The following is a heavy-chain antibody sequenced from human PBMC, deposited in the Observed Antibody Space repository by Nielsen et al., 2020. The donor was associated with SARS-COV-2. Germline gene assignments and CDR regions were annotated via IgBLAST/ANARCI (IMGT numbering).Heavy chain of an antibody. Sequence: SETLSLTCAVSGGSISSSNWWSWVRQPPGKGLEWIGEIYHSGSTNYNPSLKRRVTISVDKSKHQFSLKLSSVTAADTAVYYCARVTSRAQDAFDIWGQGTMVTVSS. CDR2: IYHSGST. CDR3: ARVTSRAQDAFDI. CDR1: GGSISSSNW. V-gene: IGHV4-4*02. D-gene: IGHD1-14*01. J-gene: IGHJ3*02.